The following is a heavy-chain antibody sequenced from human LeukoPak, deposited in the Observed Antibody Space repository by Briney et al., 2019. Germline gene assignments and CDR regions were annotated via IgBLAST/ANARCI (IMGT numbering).Heavy chain of an antibody. CDR3: TTDLLEWLLDFDY. CDR1: GFTLSNAW. Sequence: GGSLRLSCAASGFTLSNAWMSWVRQAPGKGLEWVGRIKSKTDGGTTDYAAPVKGRFTISRDDSKNTLYLQMNSLKTEDTAVYYCTTDLLEWLLDFDYWGQGTLVTVSS. CDR2: IKSKTDGGTT. V-gene: IGHV3-15*01. D-gene: IGHD3-3*01. J-gene: IGHJ4*02.